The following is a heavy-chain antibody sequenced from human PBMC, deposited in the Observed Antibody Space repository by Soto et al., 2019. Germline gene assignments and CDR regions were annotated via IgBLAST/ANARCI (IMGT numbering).Heavy chain of an antibody. Sequence: LSLTCSVSGASTNNFAYYWGWIRQPPGKGLEWIGTVYYNENTYCNPSLKSRVAISVDTAKNQFSLNLRSVTAADTAIYFCARRERYYGSPGWFDPWGQGTLVTVSS. D-gene: IGHD3-10*01. CDR2: VYYNENT. CDR3: ARRERYYGSPGWFDP. V-gene: IGHV4-39*01. J-gene: IGHJ5*01. CDR1: GASTNNFAYY.